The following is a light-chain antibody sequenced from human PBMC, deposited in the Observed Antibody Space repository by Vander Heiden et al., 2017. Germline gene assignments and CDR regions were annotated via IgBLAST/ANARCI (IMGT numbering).Light chain of an antibody. CDR2: DAS. V-gene: IGKV3-11*01. J-gene: IGKJ5*01. CDR3: QQRSNWPPT. Sequence: DIVLTHSPPILALSPGERATLSCRASQSVSSYLAWYQQKPGQAPRLLIYDASNRATGIPARFSGSGSGTDFTLTISSLEPEDFAVYYCQQRSNWPPTFGQGTRLEIK. CDR1: QSVSSY.